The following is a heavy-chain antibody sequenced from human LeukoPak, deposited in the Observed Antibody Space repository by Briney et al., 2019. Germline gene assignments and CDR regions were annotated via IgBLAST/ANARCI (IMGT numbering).Heavy chain of an antibody. Sequence: PGGSLRLSCAASRFTFSNYGMHWARQAPGKGLEWVAVISYDGSNKYYADSVKGRFTISRDNSKNTVYLQMNGLRAEDTAVYYCAKAGGPPSKFRITAAGTFDPWGQGTQVTVSS. V-gene: IGHV3-30*18. CDR3: AKAGGPPSKFRITAAGTFDP. CDR2: ISYDGSNK. CDR1: RFTFSNYG. J-gene: IGHJ5*02. D-gene: IGHD6-13*01.